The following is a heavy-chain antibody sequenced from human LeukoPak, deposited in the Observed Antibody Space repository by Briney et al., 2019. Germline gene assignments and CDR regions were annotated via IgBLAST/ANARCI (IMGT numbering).Heavy chain of an antibody. D-gene: IGHD5-12*01. CDR3: AGFSGYDSYYFDY. J-gene: IGHJ4*02. V-gene: IGHV4-59*08. CDR1: GGSISSYY. Sequence: SETLSLTCTVSGGSISSYYWSWIRQPPGKGLEWIGYIYYSGSTNYNPSLKSPVTISVDPPKNQFSLKLSSVTAADTAVYYCAGFSGYDSYYFDYWGQGTLVTVSS. CDR2: IYYSGST.